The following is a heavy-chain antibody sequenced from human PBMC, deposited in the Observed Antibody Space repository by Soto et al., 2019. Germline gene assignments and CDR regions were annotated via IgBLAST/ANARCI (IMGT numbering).Heavy chain of an antibody. Sequence: EVQLLESGGGLVQPGGSLRLSCAASGFTFSSVAMSWVRQAPGKGLEWVSRISGSGGSTDYADSEKGRFTISRDNSKNSLYLQMDSLRAEDTAVYYWEAGRSGYWGQGSLVTVSS. CDR1: GFTFSSVA. V-gene: IGHV3-23*01. CDR2: ISGSGGST. D-gene: IGHD3-3*01. J-gene: IGHJ4*02. CDR3: EAGRSGY.